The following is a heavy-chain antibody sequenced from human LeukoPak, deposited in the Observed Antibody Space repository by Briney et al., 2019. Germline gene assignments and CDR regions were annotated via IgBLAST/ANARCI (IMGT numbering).Heavy chain of an antibody. D-gene: IGHD3-22*01. CDR1: GGSFSGYY. J-gene: IGHJ4*02. V-gene: IGHV4-34*01. CDR2: INHSGST. CDR3: ARGRNYYDSSSLDY. Sequence: SETLSLTCAVYGGSFSGYYWSWIRQPPGKGLEGIGEINHSGSTNYNPSLKSRVTISVDASKNQFSLKLSSVTAADTAVYYCARGRNYYDSSSLDYWGQGTLVTVSS.